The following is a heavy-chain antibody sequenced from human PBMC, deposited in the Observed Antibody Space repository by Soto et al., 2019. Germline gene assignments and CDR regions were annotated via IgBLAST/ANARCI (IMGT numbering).Heavy chain of an antibody. J-gene: IGHJ5*01. V-gene: IGHV4-59*08. CDR2: IYYGGKG. CDR3: ARGGLTRFDS. Sequence: QVQLQESGPGLVRPSETLALTCSVAGGTVNSYYWNWIRQPPGKGLEWMGYIYYGGKGVYKPSLKSRITLSADADKSQLSLRLTSVTAADTAVYYCARGGLTRFDSWGQGTLVTVSS. CDR1: GGTVNSYY. D-gene: IGHD3-16*01.